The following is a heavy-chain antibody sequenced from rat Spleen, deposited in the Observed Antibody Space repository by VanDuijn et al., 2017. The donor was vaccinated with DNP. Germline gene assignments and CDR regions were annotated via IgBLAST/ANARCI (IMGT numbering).Heavy chain of an antibody. CDR2: ISYSGNT. Sequence: EVQLQESGPGLVKPSQSLSLTCSVTGYSITSNYWAWIRKIPGNKMEWMGYISYSGNTGYNPSLKSRNSITRDTSKNQFFLQVNSVTTEDTATYYCARLGTQGFAYWGQGTLVTVSS. CDR3: ARLGTQGFAY. J-gene: IGHJ3*01. D-gene: IGHD1-5*01. CDR1: GYSITSNY. V-gene: IGHV3-1*01.